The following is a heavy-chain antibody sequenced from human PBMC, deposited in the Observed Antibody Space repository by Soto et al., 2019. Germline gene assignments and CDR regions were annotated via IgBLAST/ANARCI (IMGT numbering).Heavy chain of an antibody. CDR1: GYTFTDYG. CDR3: AREYCTSSSCYGSDF. J-gene: IGHJ4*02. D-gene: IGHD2-2*01. V-gene: IGHV1-18*01. CDR2: ISTYNGDT. Sequence: ASVKVSWKASGYTFTDYGISWVRQAPGQGLEWMGWISTYNGDTKYTQNFRGRVTMTADTSTTTAYMELTSLTSDDTAIYYCAREYCTSSSCYGSDFWGQGTLVTVSS.